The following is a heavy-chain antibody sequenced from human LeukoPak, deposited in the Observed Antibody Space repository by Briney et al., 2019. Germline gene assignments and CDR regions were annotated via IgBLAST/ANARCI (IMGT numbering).Heavy chain of an antibody. V-gene: IGHV1-46*01. J-gene: IGHJ5*02. Sequence: ASVKVSCKASGHTFTSYYMHWVRQAPGQGLEWMGIINPSGGSTSYAQKFQGRVTMTRDTSTSTVYMELSSLRSEDTAVYYCAGEDTAIASKYNWFDPWGQGTLVTVSS. CDR2: INPSGGST. D-gene: IGHD5-18*01. CDR1: GHTFTSYY. CDR3: AGEDTAIASKYNWFDP.